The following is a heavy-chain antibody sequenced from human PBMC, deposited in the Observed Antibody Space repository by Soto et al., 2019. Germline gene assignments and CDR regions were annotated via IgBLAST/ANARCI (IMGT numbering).Heavy chain of an antibody. Sequence: GGSLRLSCAASGFTFSNHGMHWVRQAPGKGLEWVAIIWHDGNNKYYADSVRGRCIISRDKSKNRLYLQMNSLRAEDTAVYYCASDLVGASDSYGLDVWGQGTPVTVSS. J-gene: IGHJ6*02. CDR2: IWHDGNNK. CDR1: GFTFSNHG. CDR3: ASDLVGASDSYGLDV. V-gene: IGHV3-33*01. D-gene: IGHD1-26*01.